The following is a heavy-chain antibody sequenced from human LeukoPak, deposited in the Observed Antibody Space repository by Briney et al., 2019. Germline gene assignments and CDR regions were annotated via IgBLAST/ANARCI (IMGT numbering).Heavy chain of an antibody. Sequence: GEALRLSCAASGFMFGHKYMSWVRQAPGKGLEWLSIIYAGGNTYSADSVKGRFTISRDNSRNAVYLQMNNLRDDDTAVYYCARGQTDLLRNYFDYWGPGTPVTVSS. V-gene: IGHV3-66*01. CDR3: ARGQTDLLRNYFDY. CDR2: IYAGGNT. CDR1: GFMFGHKY. J-gene: IGHJ4*02.